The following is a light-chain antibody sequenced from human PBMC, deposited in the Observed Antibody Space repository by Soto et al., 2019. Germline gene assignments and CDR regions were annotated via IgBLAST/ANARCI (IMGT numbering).Light chain of an antibody. CDR2: GAS. Sequence: EIVMTQSPATLSVSPGERATLSCRASQSVSSSYLAWYQQKPGQAPRLLIYGASSRATGIPDRFSGSGPGTDFTLTISRLEPEDFAVYYCQQYGSSPWTFGQGTKVDI. V-gene: IGKV3-20*01. CDR3: QQYGSSPWT. CDR1: QSVSSSY. J-gene: IGKJ1*01.